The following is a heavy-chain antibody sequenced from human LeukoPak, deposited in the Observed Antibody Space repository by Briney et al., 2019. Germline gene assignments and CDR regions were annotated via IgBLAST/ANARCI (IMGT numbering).Heavy chain of an antibody. D-gene: IGHD6-13*01. Sequence: ASVKVSCTASGYAFTSYGISWVRQAPGQGLEWMGWISAYNGNTNYAQKLQGRVTMTTDTSTSTAYMELRSLRSDDTAVYYCARYSSSWSWFDPWGQGTLVTVSS. J-gene: IGHJ5*02. CDR3: ARYSSSWSWFDP. CDR2: ISAYNGNT. V-gene: IGHV1-18*01. CDR1: GYAFTSYG.